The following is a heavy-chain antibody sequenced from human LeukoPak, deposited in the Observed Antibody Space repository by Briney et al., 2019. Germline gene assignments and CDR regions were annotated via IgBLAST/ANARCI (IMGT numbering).Heavy chain of an antibody. CDR3: ARGWGGSSWYEPYYMDV. D-gene: IGHD6-13*01. CDR2: ISSSSSTI. CDR1: GFTFSSYS. V-gene: IGHV3-48*01. Sequence: AGGSLRLSCAASGFTFSSYSMNWVRQAPGKGLEWVSYISSSSSTIYYADSVKGRFTISRDNAKNSLYLQMNSLRAEDTAVYYCARGWGGSSWYEPYYMDVWGKGTTVTVSS. J-gene: IGHJ6*03.